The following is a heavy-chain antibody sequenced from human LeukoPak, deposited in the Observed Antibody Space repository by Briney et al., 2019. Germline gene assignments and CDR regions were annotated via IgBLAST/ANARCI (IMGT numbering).Heavy chain of an antibody. CDR3: AREYYYDSSGYYPYFDY. CDR2: ISAYNGNT. J-gene: IGHJ4*02. D-gene: IGHD3-22*01. Sequence: GASVKVSCKASGYTFTSYGISWVRQAPGQGLEWMGWISAYNGNTNYAQKLQGRVTMTTDTSTSTAYMELRSLRSDDTAVYYCAREYYYDSSGYYPYFDYWGQGTLVTVSS. CDR1: GYTFTSYG. V-gene: IGHV1-18*01.